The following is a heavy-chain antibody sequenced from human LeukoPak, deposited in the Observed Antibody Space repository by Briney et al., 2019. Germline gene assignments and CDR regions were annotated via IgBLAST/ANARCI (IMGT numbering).Heavy chain of an antibody. D-gene: IGHD3-22*01. CDR2: ISSSGSTI. Sequence: GGSLRLSCAASGFTFSDYYMSWIRQAPGKGLEGVSYISSSGSTIYYADSVKGRFTISRDNAQNSLFLQMNSLRAEDAAVYYCARDAPRYDSSGYLDYWGQGTLVTVSS. CDR3: ARDAPRYDSSGYLDY. J-gene: IGHJ4*02. CDR1: GFTFSDYY. V-gene: IGHV3-11*01.